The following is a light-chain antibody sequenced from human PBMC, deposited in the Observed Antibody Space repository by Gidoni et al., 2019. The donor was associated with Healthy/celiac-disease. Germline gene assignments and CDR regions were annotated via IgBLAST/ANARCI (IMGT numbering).Light chain of an antibody. Sequence: DIQMTQSPSSLSASVGDRVTITCRASQSISSYLNWYQQKPGNAPTLLIYAASSLQSGVPSRFSGSGSGTDFTLTISSLQPEDFATYYCQQSYSTPRTFGQGTQLEIK. J-gene: IGKJ2*02. CDR2: AAS. CDR1: QSISSY. V-gene: IGKV1-39*01. CDR3: QQSYSTPRT.